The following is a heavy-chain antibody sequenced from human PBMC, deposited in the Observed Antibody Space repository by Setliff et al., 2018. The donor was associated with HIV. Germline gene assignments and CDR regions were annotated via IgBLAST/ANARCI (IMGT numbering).Heavy chain of an antibody. CDR1: GGSISSNSYY. V-gene: IGHV4-61*09. Sequence: TLSLTCTVSGGSISSNSYYRSWIRQPAGRGLEWIGHIYTNGRTNYNPPLKSRVTISVDPSKNQFSLKLSSVTATDTAMYYCASANWNYLGYWFDPWGQGTLVTVSS. J-gene: IGHJ5*02. CDR2: IYTNGRT. D-gene: IGHD1-7*01. CDR3: ASANWNYLGYWFDP.